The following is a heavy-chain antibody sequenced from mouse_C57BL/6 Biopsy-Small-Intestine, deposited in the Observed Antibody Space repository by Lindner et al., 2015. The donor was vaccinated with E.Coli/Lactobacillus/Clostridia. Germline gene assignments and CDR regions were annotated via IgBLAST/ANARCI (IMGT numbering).Heavy chain of an antibody. Sequence: SVKVSCKASGYSFTDYYMQWVRQAPGQGLEWMGWINPNSGGTHYAQKFQGRVTVTRDTSTSTVYMELSRLRSDDAAVYYCARDRFRGYYGMDVWGQGTTVTVSS. J-gene: IGHJ1*01. CDR3: ARDRFRGYYGMDV. D-gene: IGHD1-1*01. CDR2: INPNSGGT. V-gene: IGHV1S29*02. CDR1: GYSFTDYY.